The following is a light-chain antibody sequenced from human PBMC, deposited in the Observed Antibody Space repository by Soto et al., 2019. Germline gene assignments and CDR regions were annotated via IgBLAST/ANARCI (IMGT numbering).Light chain of an antibody. V-gene: IGLV1-40*01. Sequence: QSVLTQPPSVSGAPGQRVTISCIGSSSNIGAGYDVHWYQQLPGTAPKLLIYGNSNRPSGVPDRFSGSKSGTSASLAITGLQAEDEADYYWQSYDSSLSGFWVFGGGTKVTVL. CDR1: SSNIGAGYD. J-gene: IGLJ3*02. CDR2: GNS. CDR3: QSYDSSLSGFWV.